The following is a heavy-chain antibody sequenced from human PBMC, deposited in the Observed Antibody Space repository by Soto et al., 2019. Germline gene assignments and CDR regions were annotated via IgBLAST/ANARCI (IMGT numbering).Heavy chain of an antibody. CDR3: ASAGSFGTLSFDS. V-gene: IGHV3-21*01. CDR2: ISSSSSYI. CDR1: GFTFSSYS. D-gene: IGHD3-10*01. J-gene: IGHJ4*02. Sequence: EVQLVESGGGLVKPGGSLRLSCAASGFTFSSYSMNWVRQAPGKGLEWVSSISSSSSYIYYADSVKGRFTISRDNAKNSLYLQMNSLRAEDTAVYYCASAGSFGTLSFDSWGQGTLVTVSS.